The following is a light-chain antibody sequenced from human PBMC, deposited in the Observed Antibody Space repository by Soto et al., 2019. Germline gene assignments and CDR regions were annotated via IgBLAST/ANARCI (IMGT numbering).Light chain of an antibody. CDR1: SSDVGSYNL. CDR3: CSYAGSSTWV. J-gene: IGLJ1*01. Sequence: QSALTQPASVSGSPGQSITISCTGTSSDVGSYNLVSWYQQHPGKVPKIMIYEASKRPSGPPNRFSGSKSGNTASLTISGLHAEDEADYYCCSYAGSSTWVFGTGTKLPVL. V-gene: IGLV2-23*01. CDR2: EAS.